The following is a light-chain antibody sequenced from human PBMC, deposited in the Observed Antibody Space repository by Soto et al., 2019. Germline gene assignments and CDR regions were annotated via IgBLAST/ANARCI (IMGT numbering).Light chain of an antibody. CDR1: QSVSSS. V-gene: IGKV3-11*01. CDR3: QHRINWPLFT. J-gene: IGKJ3*01. Sequence: EIVLTQSPATLSLSPGDRATLSCRASQSVSSSLASFQQKTGQAPRLLIYEASNRATGIPASLSGCGYATDFTLTISCLEPEDFAVYYCQHRINWPLFTFGPGTKVDFK. CDR2: EAS.